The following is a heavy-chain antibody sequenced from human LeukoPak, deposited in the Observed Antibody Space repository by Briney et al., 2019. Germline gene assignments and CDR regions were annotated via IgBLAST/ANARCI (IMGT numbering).Heavy chain of an antibody. D-gene: IGHD3-22*01. CDR1: GFTFSSYA. J-gene: IGHJ4*02. Sequence: GGSLRLSCAASGFTFSSYAMSWVRQAPGKGLEWVSGISGSGGSTYYADSVRGRFTISRDNSKNTLYLQMTSLRAEDTAVYYCAKDQVWIVVGSFDYWGQGTLVIVSS. CDR3: AKDQVWIVVGSFDY. V-gene: IGHV3-23*01. CDR2: ISGSGGST.